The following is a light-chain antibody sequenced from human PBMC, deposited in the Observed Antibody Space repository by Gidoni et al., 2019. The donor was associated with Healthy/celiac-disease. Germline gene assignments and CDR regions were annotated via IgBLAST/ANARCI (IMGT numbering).Light chain of an antibody. CDR3: QQYYSTPYT. CDR1: QSVLYSSNNKNY. Sequence: DIVMTQSPESLAVFLGERATINCKSSQSVLYSSNNKNYLAWYQQKPGQPPKLLIYLASTRESGVPDRFSGSGSGTDFTLTISSLLAEDVAVYYCQQYYSTPYTFGQGTKLEIK. V-gene: IGKV4-1*01. J-gene: IGKJ2*01. CDR2: LAS.